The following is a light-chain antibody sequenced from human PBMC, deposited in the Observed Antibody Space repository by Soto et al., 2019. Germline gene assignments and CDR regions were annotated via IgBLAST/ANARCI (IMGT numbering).Light chain of an antibody. Sequence: EIVMTQSPATLSVSPGKRATLSCRASQSVSSNLAWFQQKAGQAPRLLIHGASTRATGIPARFSGSGSGTEFTLTISSLQSEDFAVYYCQQYNNWRTFGQGTKVEIK. J-gene: IGKJ1*01. CDR2: GAS. CDR1: QSVSSN. CDR3: QQYNNWRT. V-gene: IGKV3-15*01.